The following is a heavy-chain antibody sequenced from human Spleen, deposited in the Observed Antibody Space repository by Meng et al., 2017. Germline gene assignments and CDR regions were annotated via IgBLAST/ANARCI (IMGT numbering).Heavy chain of an antibody. D-gene: IGHD1-26*01. CDR2: VYYSGCT. Sequence: SETLSPTCTVPGGSISSSSYYWGWIRQPPGKGLAWIGCVYYSGCTYYHPSPKWRVTISVDKSKNQFTLKLRTVTAADSAVYYYASLSGRYYSPDDYWGQGTLVTVSS. CDR1: GGSISSSSYY. J-gene: IGHJ4*02. CDR3: ASLSGRYYSPDDY. V-gene: IGHV4-39*06.